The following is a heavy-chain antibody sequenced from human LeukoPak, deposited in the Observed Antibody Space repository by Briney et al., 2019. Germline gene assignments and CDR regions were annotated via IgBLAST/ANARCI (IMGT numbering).Heavy chain of an antibody. D-gene: IGHD3-3*01. CDR3: ASAIFVENAFDI. J-gene: IGHJ3*02. Sequence: SETLSLTCTVSGGSISSYYWSWIRQPPGKGLEWIGYVYYSGSTHYNPSLKSRVTISVDTSKSQFSLKLSSVTAADTAVYYCASAIFVENAFDIWGQGTMVTVSS. V-gene: IGHV4-59*01. CDR1: GGSISSYY. CDR2: VYYSGST.